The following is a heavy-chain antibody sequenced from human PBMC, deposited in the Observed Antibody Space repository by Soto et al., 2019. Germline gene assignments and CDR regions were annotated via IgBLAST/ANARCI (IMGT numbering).Heavy chain of an antibody. Sequence: GGSLRLSCAASGFTFSNAWMSWVRQAPGKGLEWVGRIKSKTDGGTTDYAAPVKGRFTISRDDSKNTLYLQMNSLKTEDTAVYYCTTLGAVLWFGEFDYWGQGTLVTVSS. V-gene: IGHV3-15*01. D-gene: IGHD3-10*01. CDR3: TTLGAVLWFGEFDY. CDR2: IKSKTDGGTT. CDR1: GFTFSNAW. J-gene: IGHJ4*02.